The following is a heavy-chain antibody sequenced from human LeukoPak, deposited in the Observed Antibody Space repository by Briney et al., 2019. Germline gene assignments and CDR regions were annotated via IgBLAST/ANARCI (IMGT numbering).Heavy chain of an antibody. CDR1: GYSFTNYW. D-gene: IGHD6-19*01. V-gene: IGHV5-51*01. J-gene: IGHJ4*02. CDR3: LRLSSSEWQRFDY. Sequence: GESLKISCKGSGYSFTNYWIGWVRQMPGKGLEWMGIIYPGDSDTRYSPSFQGQVTISAAKSINTAYLQWSSLKASDTAIYYCLRLSSSEWQRFDYWGQGTLVTASS. CDR2: IYPGDSDT.